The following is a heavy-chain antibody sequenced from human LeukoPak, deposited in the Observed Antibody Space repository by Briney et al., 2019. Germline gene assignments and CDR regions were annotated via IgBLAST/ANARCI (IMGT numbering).Heavy chain of an antibody. J-gene: IGHJ3*02. CDR1: GYTLTELS. CDR2: FDPEDGET. CDR3: ATLVRGVPFGAFDI. V-gene: IGHV1-24*01. D-gene: IGHD3-10*01. Sequence: ASVKVSCKVSGYTLTELSMHWVRQAPGKGLEWMGGFDPEDGETIYAQKFQGRVTMTENTSTDTAYMELSSLRTEDTDVYYCATLVRGVPFGAFDIWGQGTMVTVSS.